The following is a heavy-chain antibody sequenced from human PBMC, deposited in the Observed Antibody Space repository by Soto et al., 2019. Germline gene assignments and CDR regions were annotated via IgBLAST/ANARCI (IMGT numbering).Heavy chain of an antibody. J-gene: IGHJ6*03. CDR3: ARKGAAASYAHYYMDV. CDR1: GGSISPYY. V-gene: IGHV4-59*01. D-gene: IGHD6-13*01. CDR2: VYYGWNT. Sequence: QVQLQESGPGLVKPSETLSLTCTVSGGSISPYYWSWIRQPPGKGLEWIGYVYYGWNTNYNPSLESRVTISVDTSRNRFSLNLTSATAADTAVYYCARKGAAASYAHYYMDVWGRGTAVTVSS.